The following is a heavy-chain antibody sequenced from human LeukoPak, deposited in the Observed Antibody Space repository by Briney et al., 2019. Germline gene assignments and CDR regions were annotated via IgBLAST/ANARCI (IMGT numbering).Heavy chain of an antibody. CDR3: AKDLMRRGSPIDY. V-gene: IGHV3-30*02. CDR1: GFTFSSYG. J-gene: IGHJ4*02. Sequence: GGSLRLSCAASGFTFSSYGMHWVRQAPGKGLEWVAFIRYDGSNKYYADSVKGRFTISRDNSKNTLYLQMNSLRAEDTAVYYCAKDLMRRGSPIDYWGQGTLVTVSS. CDR2: IRYDGSNK. D-gene: IGHD3-16*01.